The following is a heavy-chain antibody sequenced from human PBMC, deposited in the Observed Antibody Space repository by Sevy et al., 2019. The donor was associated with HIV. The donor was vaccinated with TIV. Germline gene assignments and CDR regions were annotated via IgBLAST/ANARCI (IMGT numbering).Heavy chain of an antibody. V-gene: IGHV3-23*01. J-gene: IGHJ4*02. CDR3: AKERAINDFWSCYSDY. D-gene: IGHD3-3*01. CDR1: GFTFSSYA. CDR2: ISGSGGST. Sequence: GGSLRLSCAASGFTFSSYAMSWVRQAPGKGLEWVSAISGSGGSTFYADSVKGRFTISRDNSKNTLYLQMNSLRAEDTAVYYCAKERAINDFWSCYSDYWGQGTLVTVSS.